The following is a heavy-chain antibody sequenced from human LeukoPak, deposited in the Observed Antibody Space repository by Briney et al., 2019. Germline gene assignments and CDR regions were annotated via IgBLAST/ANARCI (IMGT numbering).Heavy chain of an antibody. Sequence: GGSLRLSCAASGFNFRGYNMNWVRQAPGKGLEWVSSMSTSSTYIYYADSIKGRFTISRDDARSLLYRQMDSLRAEDTAVYYCVRDFAFGFCNTTTCRYPFDSWGQGTLVTVSS. CDR1: GFNFRGYN. V-gene: IGHV3-21*06. CDR3: VRDFAFGFCNTTTCRYPFDS. D-gene: IGHD3-16*01. CDR2: MSTSSTYI. J-gene: IGHJ4*02.